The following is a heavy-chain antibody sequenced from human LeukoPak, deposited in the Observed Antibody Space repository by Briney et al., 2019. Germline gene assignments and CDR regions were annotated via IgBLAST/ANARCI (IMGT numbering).Heavy chain of an antibody. CDR3: AREAPSYDYVWGTHSWYMDV. CDR2: IYHSGST. V-gene: IGHV4-38-2*02. Sequence: PSETLSLTCAVSGYSISSGYYWGWIRQPPGKGLEWVGSIYHSGSTYYNPSLKSRVTISVDTSKNQFSLKLSSVTAADTAVYYCAREAPSYDYVWGTHSWYMDVWGKGTTVTVSS. J-gene: IGHJ6*03. CDR1: GYSISSGYY. D-gene: IGHD3-16*01.